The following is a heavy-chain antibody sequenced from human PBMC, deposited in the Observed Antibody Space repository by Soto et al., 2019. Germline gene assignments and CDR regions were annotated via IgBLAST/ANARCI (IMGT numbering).Heavy chain of an antibody. J-gene: IGHJ4*02. CDR2: IIPIFGTA. D-gene: IGHD2-2*01. Sequence: ASVKVSCKASGGTFSSYAISWVRQAPGQGLEWMGGIIPIFGTANYAQKFQGRVTITADESTSTAYMELSSLRSEDTAVYYCARDHCSSTSCYGTPYYFDYWGQGTLVTVSS. V-gene: IGHV1-69*13. CDR1: GGTFSSYA. CDR3: ARDHCSSTSCYGTPYYFDY.